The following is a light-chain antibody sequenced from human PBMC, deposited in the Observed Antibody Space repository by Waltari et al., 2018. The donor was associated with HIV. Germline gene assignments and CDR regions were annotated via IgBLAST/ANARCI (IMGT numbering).Light chain of an antibody. V-gene: IGLV1-47*02. Sequence: QSVLTQPPSASGTPGQRVAISCSGSSSNIGRYFVYWYQQLPGTAPKLLIFSNFQRPSGVPDRCSVSKSVTSASLAISGLRSVDEADYYCAAWDASLGGVVFGGGTTLTVL. J-gene: IGLJ2*01. CDR3: AAWDASLGGVV. CDR2: SNF. CDR1: SSNIGRYF.